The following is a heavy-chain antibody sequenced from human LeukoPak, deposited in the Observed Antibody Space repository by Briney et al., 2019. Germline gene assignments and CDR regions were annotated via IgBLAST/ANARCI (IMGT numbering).Heavy chain of an antibody. J-gene: IGHJ6*02. D-gene: IGHD4-17*01. V-gene: IGHV3-30-3*01. CDR2: ISYDGSNK. CDR3: ARDGAYGAGGMDV. Sequence: GRSLRLSCAASGFTFSSYAMHWVRQAPGKGLEWVAVISYDGSNKYYADSVKGRFTISRDNSKNTLYLQMNSLRAEDTAVYYCARDGAYGAGGMDVWGQGTTVTVSS. CDR1: GFTFSSYA.